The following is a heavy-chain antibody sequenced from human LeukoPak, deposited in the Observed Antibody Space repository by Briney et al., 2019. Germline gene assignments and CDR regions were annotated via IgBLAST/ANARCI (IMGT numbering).Heavy chain of an antibody. V-gene: IGHV4-59*01. D-gene: IGHD6-13*01. J-gene: IGHJ3*02. CDR1: GGSISSYY. Sequence: PSETLSLTCTVSGGSISSYYWSWIRQPPGKGLEWIGYIYYSGSTNYNPSLKSRVTISVDTSKNQFSLKLSSVTAADTAVYYCARERSSSSWYPDAFDIWGQGTMVTVSS. CDR2: IYYSGST. CDR3: ARERSSSSWYPDAFDI.